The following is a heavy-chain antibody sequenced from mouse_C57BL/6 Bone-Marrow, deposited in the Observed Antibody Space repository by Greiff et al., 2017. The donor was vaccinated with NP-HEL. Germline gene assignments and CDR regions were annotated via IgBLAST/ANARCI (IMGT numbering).Heavy chain of an antibody. J-gene: IGHJ4*01. CDR1: GFTFSDYG. V-gene: IGHV5-15*04. D-gene: IGHD1-1*01. Sequence: EVMLVESGGGLVQPGGSLKLSCAASGFTFSDYGMAWVRQAPRKGPEWVAFISNLAYSIYYADTVTGRFTISRENAKNTLYLEMSSLRSEDTAMYYCARHHYYGSSSYAMDYWGQGTSVTVSS. CDR3: ARHHYYGSSSYAMDY. CDR2: ISNLAYSI.